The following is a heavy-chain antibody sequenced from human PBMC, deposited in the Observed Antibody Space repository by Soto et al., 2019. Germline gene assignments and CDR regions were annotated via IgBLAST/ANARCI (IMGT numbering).Heavy chain of an antibody. CDR3: AKGITFFGVVTN. CDR2: ISWNSGSI. Sequence: DVQLVESGGGLVQPGRSLRLSCAASGFTFDDYAMHWVRQAPGKGLEWVSGISWNSGSIGYADSVKGRFTISRDNAKNSLYVQMNSLRAEDTASYYCAKGITFFGVVTNWGQGTLVTVSS. J-gene: IGHJ4*02. CDR1: GFTFDDYA. D-gene: IGHD3-3*01. V-gene: IGHV3-9*01.